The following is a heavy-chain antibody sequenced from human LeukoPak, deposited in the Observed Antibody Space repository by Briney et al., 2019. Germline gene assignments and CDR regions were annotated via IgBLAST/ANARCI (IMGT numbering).Heavy chain of an antibody. J-gene: IGHJ6*03. CDR3: ARCGGYSYGRYYYYMDV. CDR2: IIPIFGTA. Sequence: SVKVSCKASGGTFSSYAISWVRQAPGQGLEWMGRIIPIFGTANYAQKFQGRVTITTDESTSTAYMELSSLRSEDTAVYYCARCGGYSYGRYYYYMDVWGKGTTVTVSS. CDR1: GGTFSSYA. V-gene: IGHV1-69*05. D-gene: IGHD5-18*01.